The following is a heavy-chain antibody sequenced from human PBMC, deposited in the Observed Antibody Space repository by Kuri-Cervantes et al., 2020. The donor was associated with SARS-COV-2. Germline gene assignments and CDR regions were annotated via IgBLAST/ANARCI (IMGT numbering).Heavy chain of an antibody. J-gene: IGHJ3*02. Sequence: SETLSLTCTVSGGSISSYYWSWIRQPPGKGLEWIGYIYYSGSTNYNPSLKSRVTISVDTSKNQFSLKLSSVTAADTAVYYCARDHSSFRITAAGIDAFDIWGQGTMVTVSS. CDR3: ARDHSSFRITAAGIDAFDI. CDR2: IYYSGST. CDR1: GGSISSYY. D-gene: IGHD6-13*01. V-gene: IGHV4-59*01.